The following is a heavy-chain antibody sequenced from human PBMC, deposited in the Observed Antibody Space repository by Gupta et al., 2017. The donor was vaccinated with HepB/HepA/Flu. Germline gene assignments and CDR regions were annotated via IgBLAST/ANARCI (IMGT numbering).Heavy chain of an antibody. V-gene: IGHV3-74*03. CDR1: GFTFSDHA. CDR2: INSGGTIT. Sequence: EVQLVESGVGLVQPGGSLRLSWAASGFTFSDHAIHWVRQAPGEGLVWVSHINSGGTITSYADSVRGRFTISRDNARNTVYLQMDSLRPEDTAVYYCATNFAFWGQGALVTVSS. CDR3: ATNFAF. D-gene: IGHD3-3*02. J-gene: IGHJ4*02.